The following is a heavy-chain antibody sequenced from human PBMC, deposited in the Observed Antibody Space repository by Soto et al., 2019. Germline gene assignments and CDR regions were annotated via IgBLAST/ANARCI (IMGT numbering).Heavy chain of an antibody. CDR3: PKDTAVAGPYGMDV. V-gene: IGHV3-23*01. D-gene: IGHD6-19*01. CDR2: ISGSGGST. Sequence: PGGSLRLSCAASGFTFSSYAMSWVRQAPGKGLEWVSAISGSGGSTYYADSVKGRFTISRDNSKNTLYLQMNSLRAEDTAVYYCPKDTAVAGPYGMDVWGQGTTVTVPS. J-gene: IGHJ6*02. CDR1: GFTFSSYA.